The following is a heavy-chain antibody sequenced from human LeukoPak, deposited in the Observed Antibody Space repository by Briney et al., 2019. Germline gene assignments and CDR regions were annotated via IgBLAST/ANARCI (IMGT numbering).Heavy chain of an antibody. D-gene: IGHD2-15*01. CDR2: IYSGGCA. J-gene: IGHJ6*01. CDR1: GFTVSCNY. CDR3: AREVADYYYGMDA. V-gene: IGHV3-53*05. Sequence: GVSLRLSCAASGFTVSCNYMIWVRQAAAKELEGISVIYSGGCAYYADSVQGRFTISRDNSKNTLYLQMISRRAEDTAVYYCAREVADYYYGMDASGEGAT.